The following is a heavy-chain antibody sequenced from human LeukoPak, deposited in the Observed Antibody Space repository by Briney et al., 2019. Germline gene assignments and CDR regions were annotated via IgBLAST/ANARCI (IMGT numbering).Heavy chain of an antibody. CDR3: ARDPSSIGGRFDP. V-gene: IGHV4-4*07. Sequence: SETLSLTCTVSGGSISSYYWDWIRQPAGKGLEWIGRVYSSGSTNYNPSLKSRVTMSVDTSKNQFSLKLSSVTAAAPAVYSCARDPSSIGGRFDPWGQGTLVAVSS. CDR2: VYSSGST. D-gene: IGHD3-10*01. J-gene: IGHJ5*02. CDR1: GGSISSYY.